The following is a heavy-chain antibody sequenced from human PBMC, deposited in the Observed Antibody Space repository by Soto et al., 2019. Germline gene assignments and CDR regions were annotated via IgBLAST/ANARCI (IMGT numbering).Heavy chain of an antibody. J-gene: IGHJ4*02. Sequence: SGPTLVNPTQTLTLTCTFSGFSLRTTGMRVSWIRQPPGKALEWLARIDWDDDKFYSTSLKTRLTISKDTSENQVVLTMTNMDPVDTATYYCARTAGYYRGRHFDFWGQGTLVTAPQ. CDR3: ARTAGYYRGRHFDF. CDR1: GFSLRTTGMR. D-gene: IGHD2-15*01. CDR2: IDWDDDK. V-gene: IGHV2-70*04.